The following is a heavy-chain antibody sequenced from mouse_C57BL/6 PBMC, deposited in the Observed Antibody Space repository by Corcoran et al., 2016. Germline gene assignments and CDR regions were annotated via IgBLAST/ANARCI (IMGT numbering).Heavy chain of an antibody. D-gene: IGHD1-1*01. Sequence: EVQLQQSGPELVKPGASVKMSCKASGYTFTDYNMHWVKQSHGKSLEWIGYINPNNGGTSYNQKFKGKATLTVNKSSSTAYMELRSLTSEDSAVYYCASPIYYYGSSYVGDYAMDYWGQGTSVTVSS. CDR3: ASPIYYYGSSYVGDYAMDY. V-gene: IGHV1-22*01. J-gene: IGHJ4*01. CDR1: GYTFTDYN. CDR2: INPNNGGT.